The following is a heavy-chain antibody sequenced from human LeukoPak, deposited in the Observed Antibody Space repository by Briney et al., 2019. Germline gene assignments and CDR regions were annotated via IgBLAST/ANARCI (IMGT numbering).Heavy chain of an antibody. D-gene: IGHD4-23*01. CDR3: ARGQDTVVTSRDAFDI. CDR2: ISSGVSTT. CDR1: GFTFSDYG. V-gene: IGHV3-21*01. Sequence: GGSLRLSCAASGFTFSDYGMSWVRQAPGKGLEWVSTISSGVSTTNYADSVKGRFTISRDNAKNSLYPQMNSLRAEDTAVYYCARGQDTVVTSRDAFDIWGQGTMVTVSS. J-gene: IGHJ3*02.